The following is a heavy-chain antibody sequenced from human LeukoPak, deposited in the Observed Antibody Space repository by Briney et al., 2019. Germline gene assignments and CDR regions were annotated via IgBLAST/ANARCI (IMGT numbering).Heavy chain of an antibody. Sequence: SETLSLTCAVYGGSFSGFFWSWIRQAPGKGLEWVGEINHSGSTNYNPSLKSRVTISVDTSKNQFFLKLNSVTAADTAVYYCARGVYNWNIDVLDFWGQGTMVTVSS. CDR2: INHSGST. CDR1: GGSFSGFF. J-gene: IGHJ3*01. CDR3: ARGVYNWNIDVLDF. D-gene: IGHD1/OR15-1a*01. V-gene: IGHV4-34*01.